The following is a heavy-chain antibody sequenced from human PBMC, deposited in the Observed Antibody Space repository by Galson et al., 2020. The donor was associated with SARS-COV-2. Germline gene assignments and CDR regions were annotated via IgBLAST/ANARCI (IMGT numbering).Heavy chain of an antibody. J-gene: IGHJ6*02. Sequence: SETLSLTCTVSGGSISSGGYYWSWIRQHPGKGLEWIGYIYYSGSTYYNPSLKSRVPISVDTSKNQFPLKLSSVTAADTAVYYCARDQVGEGDYVGDYYYYGMDVWGQGTTVTVSS. D-gene: IGHD4-17*01. CDR1: GGSISSGGYY. CDR3: ARDQVGEGDYVGDYYYYGMDV. CDR2: IYYSGST. V-gene: IGHV4-31*02.